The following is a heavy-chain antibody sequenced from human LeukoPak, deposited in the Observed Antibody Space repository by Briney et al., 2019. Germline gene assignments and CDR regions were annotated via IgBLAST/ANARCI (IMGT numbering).Heavy chain of an antibody. V-gene: IGHV3-7*01. Sequence: GGSLRLSCAASGCTFSSYWMSWVRQAPGKGLEWVAKIKQDGSEKYYVDSVKGRFTFSRDNAKNSLYLQLNSLRADDSAVYFCAREREGDLPQARAFDIWGQGTMVTVSS. D-gene: IGHD2-21*02. CDR2: IKQDGSEK. CDR1: GCTFSSYW. CDR3: AREREGDLPQARAFDI. J-gene: IGHJ3*02.